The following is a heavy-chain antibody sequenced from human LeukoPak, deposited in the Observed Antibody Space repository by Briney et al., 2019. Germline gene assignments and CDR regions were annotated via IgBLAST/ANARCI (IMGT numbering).Heavy chain of an antibody. CDR3: ARHGNRFGELPDDY. CDR2: INHSGST. J-gene: IGHJ4*02. Sequence: PSETLSLTCAVYGGSFSGYYWSWIRQPPGKGLEWIGEINHSGSTNYNPSLKSRVTISVDTSKNQFSLKLSSVTAADTAVYYCARHGNRFGELPDDYWGQGTLVTVSS. V-gene: IGHV4-34*01. CDR1: GGSFSGYY. D-gene: IGHD3-10*01.